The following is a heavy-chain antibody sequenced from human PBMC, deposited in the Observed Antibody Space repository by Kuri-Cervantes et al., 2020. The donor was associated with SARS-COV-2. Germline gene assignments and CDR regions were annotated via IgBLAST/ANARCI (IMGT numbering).Heavy chain of an antibody. J-gene: IGHJ4*02. D-gene: IGHD1-7*01. Sequence: SVKVSCKASGGTFSSYTISWVRQAPGQGLEWMGRIIPILGIANYAQKFQGRVTITADKSTSTAYMELSSLRSEDTAVYYCARDRITGTTDFDYWGQGTLVTVSS. CDR1: GGTFSSYT. CDR3: ARDRITGTTDFDY. V-gene: IGHV1-69*04. CDR2: IIPILGIA.